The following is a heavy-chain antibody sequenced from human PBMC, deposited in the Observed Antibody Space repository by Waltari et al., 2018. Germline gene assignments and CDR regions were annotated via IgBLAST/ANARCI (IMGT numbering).Heavy chain of an antibody. CDR1: GFTFSNAW. J-gene: IGHJ6*02. CDR2: IKSKTDGGTT. CDR3: TTLWFRESYYYGMDV. Sequence: EVQLVESGGGLVKPGGSLRLSCAASGFTFSNAWLSWVRQATGQGLEWVGRIKSKTDGGTTDYAAPVKGRFTISRDDSKNTLYLQMNSLKTEDTAVYYCTTLWFRESYYYGMDVWGQGTTVTVSS. V-gene: IGHV3-15*01. D-gene: IGHD3-10*01.